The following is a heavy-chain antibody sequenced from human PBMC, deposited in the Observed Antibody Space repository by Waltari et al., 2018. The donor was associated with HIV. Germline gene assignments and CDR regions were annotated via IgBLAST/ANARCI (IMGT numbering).Heavy chain of an antibody. D-gene: IGHD3-22*01. CDR2: ISGSGGTT. CDR3: AKIGYESGSYYYRDAFDM. V-gene: IGHV3-23*01. J-gene: IGHJ3*02. CDR1: GFPFSGSA. Sequence: EVQLLESGGGLVQPAGSLRLSCAASGFPFSGSAFSWVRQAPGKGLEWVSRISGSGGTTDYADCVKGRFTISRDNSKNTLYLQINSLRAEDTAIYYCAKIGYESGSYYYRDAFDMWGQGTMVTVSS.